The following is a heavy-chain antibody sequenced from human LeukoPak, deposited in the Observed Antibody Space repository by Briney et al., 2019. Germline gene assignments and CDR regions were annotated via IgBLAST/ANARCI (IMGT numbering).Heavy chain of an antibody. Sequence: TGGSLRLSCAASGFTFSGYWMSWVRQAPGKGLEWVANEKQDESEKYYVDSVKGRFTISRYNAKNSLYLQMNSLRAEDTAVYYCARNSMIRGAGDGMDVWGQGTTVTVSS. V-gene: IGHV3-7*01. CDR3: ARNSMIRGAGDGMDV. D-gene: IGHD3-10*01. J-gene: IGHJ6*02. CDR2: EKQDESEK. CDR1: GFTFSGYW.